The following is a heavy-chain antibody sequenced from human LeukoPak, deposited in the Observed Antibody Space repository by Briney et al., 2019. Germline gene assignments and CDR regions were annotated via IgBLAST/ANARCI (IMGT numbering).Heavy chain of an antibody. D-gene: IGHD6-6*01. J-gene: IGHJ4*02. CDR3: ARAPYSSSSARHIDY. V-gene: IGHV4-30-4*01. CDR2: NYYSGST. Sequence: SQTLSLTCTVSGDSISSDNYYWNWIRQPPGKGLEWIGYNYYSGSTYYNPSLKSRITISVDTSKNQFSLKLSSVTAADTAVYYCARAPYSSSSARHIDYWGQGTLITVSS. CDR1: GDSISSDNYY.